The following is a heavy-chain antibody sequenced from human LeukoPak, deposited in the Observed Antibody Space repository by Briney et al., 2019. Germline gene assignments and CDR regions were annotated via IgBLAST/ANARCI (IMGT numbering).Heavy chain of an antibody. D-gene: IGHD3-3*01. V-gene: IGHV4-4*02. CDR3: ASRGDYDFWSGSGYYFDY. CDR1: GGSISSSNW. CDR2: IYHSGST. Sequence: SETLSLTCAVSGGSISSSNWWSWVRQPPGKGLEWIGEIYHSGSTNYNPSLKSRVTISVDKSKNQFSLKLSSVTAADTAVYYCASRGDYDFWSGSGYYFDYWGQGTLVTVSS. J-gene: IGHJ4*02.